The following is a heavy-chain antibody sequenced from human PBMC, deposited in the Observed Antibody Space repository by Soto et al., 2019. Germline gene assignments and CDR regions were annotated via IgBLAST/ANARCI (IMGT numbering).Heavy chain of an antibody. D-gene: IGHD3-22*01. Sequence: SETLSLTCVVSGGSFSGHYWSWIRQPPGKGLEWIGEINHSGRTNYNPSLKGRITMSVDTSKNQFSLKLRSMTAADTAVYYCARTTYYFETSGYSLFDYWGQGTPVTVSS. J-gene: IGHJ4*02. V-gene: IGHV4-34*01. CDR3: ARTTYYFETSGYSLFDY. CDR2: INHSGRT. CDR1: GGSFSGHY.